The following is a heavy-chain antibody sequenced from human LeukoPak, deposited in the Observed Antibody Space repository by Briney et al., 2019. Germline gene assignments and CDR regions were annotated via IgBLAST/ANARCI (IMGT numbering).Heavy chain of an antibody. CDR3: ARGRGFGEYYYYYGADV. Sequence: GGSLRLSCAASGFTFSTYWMSWVRQAPGKGLEWVANIKEDGSEKYYVDSAKGRFTISRDNAKNSLYLQINSLRAEDTAVYFCARGRGFGEYYYYYGADVWGKGTTVTVSS. CDR2: IKEDGSEK. J-gene: IGHJ6*04. D-gene: IGHD2-15*01. CDR1: GFTFSTYW. V-gene: IGHV3-7*03.